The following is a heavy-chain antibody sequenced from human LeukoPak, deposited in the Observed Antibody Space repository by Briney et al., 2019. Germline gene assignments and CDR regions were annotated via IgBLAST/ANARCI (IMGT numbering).Heavy chain of an antibody. CDR3: ARSSMGYSGLDY. D-gene: IGHD1-26*01. Sequence: PGGSLRLSCAASGFTVSSNYMSWVRQAPGKGLEWVPVIYSGGSTYYADSVKGRFTISRDNSKNTLYLQMNSLRAEDTAVYYCARSSMGYSGLDYWGQGTLVTVSS. CDR2: IYSGGST. J-gene: IGHJ4*02. V-gene: IGHV3-66*01. CDR1: GFTVSSNY.